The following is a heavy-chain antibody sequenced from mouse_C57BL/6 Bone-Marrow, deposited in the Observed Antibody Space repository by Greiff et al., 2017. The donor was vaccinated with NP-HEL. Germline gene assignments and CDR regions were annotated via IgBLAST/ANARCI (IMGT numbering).Heavy chain of an antibody. CDR2: IYPGDGDT. D-gene: IGHD1-1*01. V-gene: IGHV1-82*01. Sequence: QVQLKESGPELVKPGASVKISCKASGYAFSSSWMNWVKQRPGKGLEWIGRIYPGDGDTNYNGKFKGKATLTADKSSSTAYMQLSSLTSEDSAVYFCARSPHYYGSSLWFAYWGQGTLVTVSA. CDR1: GYAFSSSW. J-gene: IGHJ3*01. CDR3: ARSPHYYGSSLWFAY.